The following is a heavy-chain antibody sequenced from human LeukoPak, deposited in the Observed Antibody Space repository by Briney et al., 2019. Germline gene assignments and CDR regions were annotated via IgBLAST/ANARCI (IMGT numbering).Heavy chain of an antibody. J-gene: IGHJ6*03. V-gene: IGHV3-15*01. CDR1: GFTFSNAW. D-gene: IGHD2-2*01. CDR3: TIDCSSTSCYHYYYYYYMDV. CDR2: IKSKTDGGTT. Sequence: GGSLRLSCAASGFTFSNAWMSWVRQAPGKGLEWVGRIKSKTDGGTTDYAAPVKGRFTISRDDSKNTLYLQMNSLKTEDTAVYYCTIDCSSTSCYHYYYYYYMDVWGKGTTVTVSS.